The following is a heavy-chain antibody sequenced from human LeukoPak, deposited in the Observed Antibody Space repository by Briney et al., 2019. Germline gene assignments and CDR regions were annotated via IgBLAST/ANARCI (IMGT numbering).Heavy chain of an antibody. CDR3: AKEIVGPGDESDAFYI. J-gene: IGHJ3*02. V-gene: IGHV3-23*01. D-gene: IGHD1-26*01. CDR1: GFTLSSYA. CDR2: ISGSGGST. Sequence: GGSLRLSCAASGFTLSSYAMSWVRQAPGKGLEWVSAISGSGGSTYYADSLRGRFTISRDNSKNTLYLQMNSLRAEDTALYSCAKEIVGPGDESDAFYIGGKGKMATVSS.